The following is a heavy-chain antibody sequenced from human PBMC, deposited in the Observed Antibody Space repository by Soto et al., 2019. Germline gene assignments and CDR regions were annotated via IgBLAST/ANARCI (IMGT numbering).Heavy chain of an antibody. V-gene: IGHV3-30-3*01. CDR3: ARDHYDYVWGSYRSLGY. CDR2: ISYDGSNK. D-gene: IGHD3-16*02. CDR1: GFTFSSYA. J-gene: IGHJ4*02. Sequence: GGSLRLSCAASGFTFSSYAMHWVRQAPGKGLEWVAVISYDGSNKYYADSVKGRFTISRDNSKNTLYLQMNSLRAEDTAVYYCARDHYDYVWGSYRSLGYWGQGTLVTVSS.